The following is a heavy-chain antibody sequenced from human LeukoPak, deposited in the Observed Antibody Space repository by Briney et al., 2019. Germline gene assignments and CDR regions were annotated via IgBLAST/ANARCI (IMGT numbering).Heavy chain of an antibody. V-gene: IGHV4-39*07. CDR1: GGSISSSSYY. Sequence: SETLSLTCTVSGGSISSSSYYWGWIRQPPGKGLEWIGSIYYSGSTYYNPSLKSRVTISVDTSKNQFSLKLSSVTAADTAVYYCAREGKEAFDIWGQGTMVTVSS. CDR3: AREGKEAFDI. CDR2: IYYSGST. J-gene: IGHJ3*02. D-gene: IGHD3-10*01.